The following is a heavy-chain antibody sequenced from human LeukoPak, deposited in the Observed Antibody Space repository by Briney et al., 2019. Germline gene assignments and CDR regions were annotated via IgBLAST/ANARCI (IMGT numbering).Heavy chain of an antibody. CDR1: GFSLSSYA. CDR2: TSSSDAGK. Sequence: GGSLRLSCTVSGFSLSSYALSWVRRAPGKGLEWVSATSSSDAGKYYADSMRGRFTISRDNSRNTMYLQMNSLRVEDAAVYYCAKDRAPTTGSSDYWGQGTLVTVSS. J-gene: IGHJ4*02. D-gene: IGHD3-10*01. V-gene: IGHV3-23*01. CDR3: AKDRAPTTGSSDY.